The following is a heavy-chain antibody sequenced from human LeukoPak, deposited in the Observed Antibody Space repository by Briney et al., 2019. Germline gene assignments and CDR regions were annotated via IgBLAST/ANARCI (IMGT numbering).Heavy chain of an antibody. CDR2: LNPKTGGT. V-gene: IGHV1-2*02. D-gene: IGHD2-21*02. Sequence: ASVKVSCKASGYTLTEHYIHWVRQAPGQGLEWRGWLNPKTGGTKYAQTFQGRVTMTRDTSISTAYMELSRLTSDDTAVYYCARVTANHVSCFDPWGQGTLVTVSS. CDR1: GYTLTEHY. CDR3: ARVTANHVSCFDP. J-gene: IGHJ5*02.